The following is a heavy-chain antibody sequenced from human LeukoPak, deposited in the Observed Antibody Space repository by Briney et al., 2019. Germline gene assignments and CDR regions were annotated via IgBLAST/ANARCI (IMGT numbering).Heavy chain of an antibody. CDR2: IYYSGST. J-gene: IGHJ4*02. CDR3: ARSRGGPYYFDY. D-gene: IGHD1-26*01. CDR1: GGSISSSRYY. Sequence: SETLSLTCTVSGGSISSSRYYWAWIRQPPGTGLEWIGSIYYSGSTYYNPSLKSRVTISVDTSKNQFSLKLSSVTAADTAVYYCARSRGGPYYFDYWGQGTLVTVSS. V-gene: IGHV4-39*07.